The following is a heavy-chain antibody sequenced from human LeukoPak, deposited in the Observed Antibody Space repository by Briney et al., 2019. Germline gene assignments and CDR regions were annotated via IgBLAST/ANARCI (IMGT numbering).Heavy chain of an antibody. D-gene: IGHD4-17*01. CDR2: MNPNSGNT. CDR3: ASPARYGDYGNAFDI. V-gene: IGHV1-8*01. J-gene: IGHJ3*02. CDR1: GYTFTRYD. Sequence: ASVKVCCKASGYTFTRYDINWVRQATGQGLEWMGWMNPNSGNTGYAQKFQGRATMPRNTSISTADMELSSLRSEDTAVYYCASPARYGDYGNAFDIWGQGTMVTVSS.